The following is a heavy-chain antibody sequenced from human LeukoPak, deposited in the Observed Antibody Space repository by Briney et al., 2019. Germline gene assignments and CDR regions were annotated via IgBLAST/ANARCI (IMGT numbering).Heavy chain of an antibody. J-gene: IGHJ3*02. CDR1: GYTFTGYY. CDR3: ARATGRNYYDSSGAFDI. Sequence: ASVKVSCKASGYTFTGYYMHWVRQAPGQGLEWMGRINPNSGGTNYAQKFQGRVTMTRDTSISTAYMELSSLRSEDTAVYYCARATGRNYYDSSGAFDIWGQGTMVTVSS. V-gene: IGHV1-2*02. D-gene: IGHD3-22*01. CDR2: INPNSGGT.